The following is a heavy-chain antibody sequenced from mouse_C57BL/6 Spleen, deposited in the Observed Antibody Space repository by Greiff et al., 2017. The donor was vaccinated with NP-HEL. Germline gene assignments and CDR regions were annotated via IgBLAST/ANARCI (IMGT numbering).Heavy chain of an antibody. V-gene: IGHV1-19*01. J-gene: IGHJ4*01. CDR3: AREGFNSFYAMDY. Sequence: VQLQQSGPVLVKPGASVKMSCKASGYTFTDYYMNWVKQSHGKSLEWIGVINPYNGGTSYNQKFKGKATLTVDKSSSTAYMELNSLTSEDSAVYYCAREGFNSFYAMDYWGQGTSVTVSS. CDR1: GYTFTDYY. CDR2: INPYNGGT. D-gene: IGHD1-3*01.